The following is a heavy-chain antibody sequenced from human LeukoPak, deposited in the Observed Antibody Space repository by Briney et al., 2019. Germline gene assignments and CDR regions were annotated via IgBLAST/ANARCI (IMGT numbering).Heavy chain of an antibody. J-gene: IGHJ6*03. CDR1: GGSINTYN. CDR2: IYTSGST. V-gene: IGHV4-4*07. D-gene: IGHD3-16*01. Sequence: PSETLSLTCTVSGGSINTYNWSWIRQTAGKGLEWIGRIYTSGSTNYNPSLRGRVTMSVDTSKNQFSLKLNSVTAADTAVYYCARERGLWPTYDYCMDVWGKGTTVTVSS. CDR3: ARERGLWPTYDYCMDV.